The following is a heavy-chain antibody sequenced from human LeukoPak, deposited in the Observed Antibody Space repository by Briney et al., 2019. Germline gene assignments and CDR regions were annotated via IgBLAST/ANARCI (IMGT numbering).Heavy chain of an antibody. J-gene: IGHJ3*02. CDR1: GFTFSTYS. Sequence: GGSLRLSCAASGFTFSTYSINWVRQAPGRGLEWVSYISSDSSTIYYADSLKGRFTISRDNAKNSLSLLMNSLRAEDTAVYYCARDLSSRGYTYGTPAFTFDIWGQGTMVTVSS. CDR3: ARDLSSRGYTYGTPAFTFDI. D-gene: IGHD5-18*01. CDR2: ISSDSSTI. V-gene: IGHV3-48*01.